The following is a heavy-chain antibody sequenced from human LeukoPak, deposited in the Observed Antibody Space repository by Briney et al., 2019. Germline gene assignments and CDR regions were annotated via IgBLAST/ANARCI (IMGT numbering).Heavy chain of an antibody. D-gene: IGHD3-3*01. CDR2: IRYDGSNK. CDR1: GFTFRSYG. Sequence: GGSLRLSCAASGFTFRSYGMHWVRQAPGKGLEWVAFIRYDGSNKYYADSVKGRFTISRDNSKNTLYLQMNSLRAEDTAVYYCAKDLGRYDFWSGYSPFDYWGQGTLVTVSS. V-gene: IGHV3-30*02. CDR3: AKDLGRYDFWSGYSPFDY. J-gene: IGHJ4*02.